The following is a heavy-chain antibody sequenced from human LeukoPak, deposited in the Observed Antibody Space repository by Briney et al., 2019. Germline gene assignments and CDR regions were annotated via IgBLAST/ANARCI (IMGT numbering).Heavy chain of an antibody. CDR2: INGHNGKS. CDR1: GYKFTDYG. D-gene: IGHD6-13*01. Sequence: ASVKVSCKASGYKFTDYGINWVRQAPGQGLEWMGWINGHNGKSNYSQRFQDRVTMTTDTSTSTAYMELRSLRSDDTAVYYCARGGSSSPLDYWGQGTLVTVSS. J-gene: IGHJ4*02. V-gene: IGHV1-18*01. CDR3: ARGGSSSPLDY.